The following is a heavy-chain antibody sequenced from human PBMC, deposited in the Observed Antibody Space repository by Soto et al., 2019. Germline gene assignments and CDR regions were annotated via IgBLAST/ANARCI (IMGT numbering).Heavy chain of an antibody. CDR3: ARDHGYCSGGTCYPRY. Sequence: ASVKVSCKASGYTFTTYGISWVRQAPGQGLEWMGWISAYNGNTNYAQKLQGRVTMTTDTSTSTAYMELRSLRSDDTAVYYCARDHGYCSGGTCYPRYCGQGTLVTVSS. J-gene: IGHJ4*02. CDR1: GYTFTTYG. V-gene: IGHV1-18*01. CDR2: ISAYNGNT. D-gene: IGHD2-15*01.